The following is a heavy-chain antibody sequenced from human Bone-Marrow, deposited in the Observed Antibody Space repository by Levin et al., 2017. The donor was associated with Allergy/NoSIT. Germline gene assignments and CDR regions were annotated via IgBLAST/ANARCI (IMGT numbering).Heavy chain of an antibody. CDR3: ARVVPSKGLSFDL. Sequence: GESLKISCTASGFTLDSAWMHWVRQVPGKGLVWVSRIDENGRTINYADSVRGRFTISRDVAKNTVYLQMNSLTDEDTALYYCARVVPSKGLSFDLWGQGTMVTV. CDR2: IDENGRTI. CDR1: GFTLDSAW. D-gene: IGHD2-21*01. V-gene: IGHV3-74*01. J-gene: IGHJ3*01.